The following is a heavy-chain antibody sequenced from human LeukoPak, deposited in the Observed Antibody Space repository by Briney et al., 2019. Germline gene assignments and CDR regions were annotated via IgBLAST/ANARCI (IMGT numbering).Heavy chain of an antibody. CDR3: ARGRRYYYGSGPFDY. J-gene: IGHJ4*02. V-gene: IGHV4-34*01. D-gene: IGHD3-10*01. CDR2: INRSGST. CDR1: GGSFSGYY. Sequence: SETLSLTCAVYGGSFSGYYWSWIRHPPGKGLEWIGEINRSGSTNYNPSLKSRVTISVDTSKNQFSLKLSSVTAADTAVYYCARGRRYYYGSGPFDYWGQGTLVTVSS.